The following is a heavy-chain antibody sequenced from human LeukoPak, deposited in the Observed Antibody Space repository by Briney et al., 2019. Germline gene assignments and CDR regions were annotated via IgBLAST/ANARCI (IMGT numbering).Heavy chain of an antibody. Sequence: PGGSLRLSCAASGFTVSSNYMSWVGQAPGKGLEWVSVIYSGGSTYYADSVKGRFTISRDNSKNTLYLQMNSLRAEDTAVYYCARAARTDSSGYYPTYYFDYWGQGTLVTVSS. V-gene: IGHV3-53*01. CDR1: GFTVSSNY. D-gene: IGHD3-22*01. CDR2: IYSGGST. J-gene: IGHJ4*02. CDR3: ARAARTDSSGYYPTYYFDY.